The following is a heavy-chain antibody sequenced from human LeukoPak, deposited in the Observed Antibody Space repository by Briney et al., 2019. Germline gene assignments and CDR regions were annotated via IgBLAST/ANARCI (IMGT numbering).Heavy chain of an antibody. Sequence: ASVKVSFKVSGNPLTELSIHWLRQAPGYGLEWIGGVDPEDDERIYAQNFQGRVTMTEDTSIDTAYMDLSSLTSEDTAVYYCTTGFTAMAVDYFDYWGQGTLVTVSS. CDR3: TTGFTAMAVDYFDY. CDR2: VDPEDDER. CDR1: GNPLTELS. V-gene: IGHV1-24*01. D-gene: IGHD5-18*01. J-gene: IGHJ4*02.